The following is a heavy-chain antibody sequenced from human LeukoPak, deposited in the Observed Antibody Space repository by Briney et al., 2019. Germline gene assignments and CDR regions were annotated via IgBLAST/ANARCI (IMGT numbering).Heavy chain of an antibody. CDR1: GGSISSGGYY. CDR3: AREPRGYYSSGWYGSD. D-gene: IGHD6-19*01. J-gene: IGHJ4*02. CDR2: IYYSGST. V-gene: IGHV4-31*03. Sequence: SQTLSLTCTVSGGSISSGGYYWSWIRQHPGTGLEWIGYIYYSGSTYYNPSLKSRVTISVDTSKNQFSLKLSSVTAADTAVYYCAREPRGYYSSGWYGSDWGQGTLVTVSS.